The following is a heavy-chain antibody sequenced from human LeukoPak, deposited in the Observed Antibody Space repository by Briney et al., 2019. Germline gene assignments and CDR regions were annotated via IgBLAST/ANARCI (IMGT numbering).Heavy chain of an antibody. Sequence: PSETLSLTCTVSGGSISSGSYYWSWIRQPAGTGLEWIGRIYTSGSTNYNPSLKSRVTISVDTSKNQFSLKLSSVTAADTAVYYCARRGHPKLYGAGSYQPRPFDYWGQGTLVTVSS. J-gene: IGHJ4*02. V-gene: IGHV4-61*02. CDR1: GGSISSGSYY. CDR3: ARRGHPKLYGAGSYQPRPFDY. CDR2: IYTSGST. D-gene: IGHD3-10*01.